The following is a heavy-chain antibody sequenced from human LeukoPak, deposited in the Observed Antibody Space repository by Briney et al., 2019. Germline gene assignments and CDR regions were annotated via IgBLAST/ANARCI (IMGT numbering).Heavy chain of an antibody. D-gene: IGHD2-2*01. CDR3: ARHRGYCSSTSCYPYYFDH. J-gene: IGHJ4*02. CDR1: GGSISSYY. V-gene: IGHV4-59*08. Sequence: SETLSLTCTVSGGSISSYYWSWIRQPPGKGLEWIGYIYSSGSTDYNPSLKSRVTISVDTSKKQFSLKLSSVTAADTAVYYCARHRGYCSSTSCYPYYFDHWGQGTLVTVSS. CDR2: IYSSGST.